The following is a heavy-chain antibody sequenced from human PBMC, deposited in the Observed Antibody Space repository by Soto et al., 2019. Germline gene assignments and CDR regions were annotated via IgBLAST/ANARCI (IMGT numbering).Heavy chain of an antibody. V-gene: IGHV1-46*03. CDR3: ASNGYSSTWHSWFDP. D-gene: IGHD6-13*01. J-gene: IGHJ5*02. Sequence: ASVKLSSKASGYTFTSYYMRWVGQATGQGLEWMGIINPSGGSTSYAQKFQGRVTMTRDTSTSTVYMELSSLRSEDTAVYYCASNGYSSTWHSWFDPWGQGTLVTVSA. CDR1: GYTFTSYY. CDR2: INPSGGST.